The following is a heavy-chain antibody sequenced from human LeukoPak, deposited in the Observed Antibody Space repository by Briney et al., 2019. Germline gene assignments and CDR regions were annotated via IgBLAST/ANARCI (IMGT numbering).Heavy chain of an antibody. D-gene: IGHD4/OR15-4a*01. Sequence: SVKVSCKASRATFSSYAISWVRLPPGQGLEWMGGIIPIFGTANYAQKFQGRVTITTDESTSTAYMELSSLRSEDTAVYYCARVGAYYYMDVWGKGTTVTVSS. V-gene: IGHV1-69*05. CDR2: IIPIFGTA. CDR3: ARVGAYYYMDV. J-gene: IGHJ6*03. CDR1: RATFSSYA.